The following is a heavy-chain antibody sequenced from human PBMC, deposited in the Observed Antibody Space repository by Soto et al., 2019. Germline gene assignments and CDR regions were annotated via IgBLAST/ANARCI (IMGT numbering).Heavy chain of an antibody. V-gene: IGHV1-69*01. D-gene: IGHD3-22*01. CDR3: ARPIQYYFDTSAQSAWFDP. J-gene: IGHJ5*02. Sequence: SVKVSCKNSGGTFGCYAMSWVRQDPGQGLEWMGGIIPIFSTPNYAQKFQGRVTITADESTSTAYMELSSLRSEDTAVYYCARPIQYYFDTSAQSAWFDPWGQGTLVTVSS. CDR2: IIPIFSTP. CDR1: GGTFGCYA.